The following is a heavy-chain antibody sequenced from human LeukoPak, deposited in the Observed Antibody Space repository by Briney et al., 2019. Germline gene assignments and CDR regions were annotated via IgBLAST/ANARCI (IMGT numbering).Heavy chain of an antibody. Sequence: GGSLRLSCAASGFTFSSYGMHWVRQAPGKGLEWVAFIRYDESNKYYADSVKGRFTISRDNSKNTLYLQMNSLRAEDTAVYYCARGRSGPGDYWGQGTLVTVSS. CDR2: IRYDESNK. D-gene: IGHD2-15*01. CDR1: GFTFSSYG. J-gene: IGHJ4*02. CDR3: ARGRSGPGDY. V-gene: IGHV3-30*02.